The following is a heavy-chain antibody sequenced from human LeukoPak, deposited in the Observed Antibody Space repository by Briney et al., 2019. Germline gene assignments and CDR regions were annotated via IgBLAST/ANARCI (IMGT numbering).Heavy chain of an antibody. CDR2: ILYSGST. V-gene: IGHV4-59*08. D-gene: IGHD6-19*01. Sequence: SETLSLTCTVSGGSISTYYWSWIRQPPGKGLEWIGYILYSGSTNYNPSLESRVTISVDTSKTQFSLKLSSVTAADTAVYYCARQGNGLRYFDYWGQGTLVTVSS. CDR3: ARQGNGLRYFDY. J-gene: IGHJ4*02. CDR1: GGSISTYY.